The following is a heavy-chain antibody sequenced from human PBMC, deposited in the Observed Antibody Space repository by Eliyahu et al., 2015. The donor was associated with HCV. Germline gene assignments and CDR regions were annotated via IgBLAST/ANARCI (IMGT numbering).Heavy chain of an antibody. D-gene: IGHD6-19*01. J-gene: IGHJ4*02. V-gene: IGHV3-23*01. CDR2: ISGSGDTT. CDR3: AKDPVGWSRYFDY. Sequence: EVQLLESGGGLVQPGXSLRLSCAVSGFTXISYAMSXVRQAPGKGLEWVXXISGSGDTTYYADSVKGRFTISRDNSKNTLYLQMNSLRAEDTAVYYCAKDPVGWSRYFDYWGQGTLVTVSS. CDR1: GFTXISYA.